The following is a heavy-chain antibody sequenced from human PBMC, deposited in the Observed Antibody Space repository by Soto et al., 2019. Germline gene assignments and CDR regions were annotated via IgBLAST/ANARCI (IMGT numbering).Heavy chain of an antibody. J-gene: IGHJ4*02. CDR3: ATMGTPATGLYYFDY. CDR2: ISYSGST. V-gene: IGHV4-30-4*01. Sequence: SETLSLTCTVSGGSISSGNYYWSWIRQPPGKGLEWIGFISYSGSTYYSLSLKSRVTISVDTFKNQFSLNLSFVTAADTAVYYCATMGTPATGLYYFDYWGQGTLVTVSS. D-gene: IGHD5-18*01. CDR1: GGSISSGNYY.